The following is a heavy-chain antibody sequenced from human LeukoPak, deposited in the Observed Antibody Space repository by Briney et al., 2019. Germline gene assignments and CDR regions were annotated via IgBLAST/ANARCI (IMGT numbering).Heavy chain of an antibody. D-gene: IGHD1-26*01. CDR2: ISYDGSNK. CDR3: AKDTRELLGGIDF. V-gene: IGHV3-30*18. J-gene: IGHJ4*02. CDR1: GFTFSSYG. Sequence: PGRSLRLSCAASGFTFSSYGMHWVRQAPGKGLEWVAVISYDGSNKYYADSVKGRFTISRDNSKNTLYLQMNSLRAEDTAVYYCAKDTRELLGGIDFWGQGTLVTVSS.